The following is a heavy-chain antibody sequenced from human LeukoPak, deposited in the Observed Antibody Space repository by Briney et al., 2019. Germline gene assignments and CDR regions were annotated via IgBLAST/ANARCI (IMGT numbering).Heavy chain of an antibody. J-gene: IGHJ3*02. CDR3: ARDQGSSWYFDAFDI. D-gene: IGHD6-13*01. CDR1: GFTFSSYS. V-gene: IGHV3-48*04. Sequence: GGSLRLSCAASGFTFSSYSMNWVRQAPGKGLEWVSYISSSSSTIYYADSVKGRFTISRDNAKNSLYLQMNSLRAEDTAVYYCARDQGSSWYFDAFDIWGQGTMVTVSS. CDR2: ISSSSSTI.